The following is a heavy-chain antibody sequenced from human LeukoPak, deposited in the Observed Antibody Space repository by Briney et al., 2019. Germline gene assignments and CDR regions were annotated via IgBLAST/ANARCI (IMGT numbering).Heavy chain of an antibody. CDR1: GFTFSSYA. CDR3: AKMGGAGSNKWFDP. J-gene: IGHJ5*02. CDR2: ISVSGGTT. D-gene: IGHD6-19*01. V-gene: IGHV3-23*01. Sequence: GGSLRLSCAASGFTFSSYARSWVRQAPGKGLEWVSFISVSGGTTYNADSVQGRFAIPRDNSKHTLYLQMNSLRVEHKARHYCAKMGGAGSNKWFDPWGQGLLVTVSS.